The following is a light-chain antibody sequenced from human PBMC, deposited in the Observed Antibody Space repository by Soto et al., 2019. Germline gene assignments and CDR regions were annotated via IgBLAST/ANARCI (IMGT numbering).Light chain of an antibody. CDR1: QSISSW. CDR3: QQLNIYPLT. Sequence: DIQMAQSPSTLSASVGDRVTITCRASQSISSWLAWYQQKPGKAPKLLIYDASSLESGAPSRFSGSGSGTEFTLTISSLQPDDFATYYCQQLNIYPLTFGQGTRLEIK. CDR2: DAS. V-gene: IGKV1-5*01. J-gene: IGKJ5*01.